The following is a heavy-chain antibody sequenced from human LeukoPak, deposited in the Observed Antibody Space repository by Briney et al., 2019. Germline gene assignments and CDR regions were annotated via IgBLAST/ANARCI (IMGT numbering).Heavy chain of an antibody. V-gene: IGHV4-30-2*01. Sequence: SQSLCLTRAVSGGSISRGGYSWSWIRQPPGKGLEWIGYIYHSGSTYYNPSLKSRVTISVDRSKNQFSLKLSSVTAADTAVYYCARHTSSYCSGGSCGCWFDPWGQGTLVTVSS. CDR3: ARHTSSYCSGGSCGCWFDP. CDR2: IYHSGST. CDR1: GGSISRGGYS. J-gene: IGHJ5*02. D-gene: IGHD2-15*01.